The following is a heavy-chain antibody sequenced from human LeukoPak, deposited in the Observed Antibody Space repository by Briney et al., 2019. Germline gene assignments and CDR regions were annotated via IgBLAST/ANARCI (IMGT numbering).Heavy chain of an antibody. V-gene: IGHV3-21*06. CDR3: AKDLMRDRWFGES. CDR1: GFTVTSYT. CDR2: MSSSGLYI. Sequence: PGGSLRLSCAASGFTVTSYTMNWVRQAQGTGLEWVSSMSSSGLYIYYADSVKGRFTISRDNANNTLYLQMNSLRTDDTAVYYCAKDLMRDRWFGESWGQGTLVTVSS. J-gene: IGHJ5*02. D-gene: IGHD3-10*01.